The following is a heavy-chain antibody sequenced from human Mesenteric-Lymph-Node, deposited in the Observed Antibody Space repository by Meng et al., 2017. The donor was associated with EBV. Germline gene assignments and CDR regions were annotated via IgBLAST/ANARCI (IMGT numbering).Heavy chain of an antibody. CDR2: ISAYNGNT. V-gene: IGHV1-18*01. CDR3: ARTYSTGWQYYCDY. J-gene: IGHJ4*02. D-gene: IGHD6-19*01. Sequence: QVQLVTSVTEVKKPGASVTVACKASGYRFSDYGITWVRQAPGQGLEWMGWISAYNGNTNYAQKFQGRVTMTTDTSTNTLYMEVRSLTSDDTAVYYCARTYSTGWQYYCDYWGQGTLVTVSS. CDR1: GYRFSDYG.